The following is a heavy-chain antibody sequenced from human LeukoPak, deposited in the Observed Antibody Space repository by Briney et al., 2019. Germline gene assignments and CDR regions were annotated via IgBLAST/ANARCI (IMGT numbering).Heavy chain of an antibody. CDR2: ISSSSSYM. Sequence: PGGSLRLSCAASGFTFNTYSMNWVRQAPGKGLEWVSSISSSSSYMSHADAVKGRFTISRDNSKNTLYLQMNSLRAEDTAVYYCAKDLQLGDIVVVPGFPMDVWGKGTTVTVSS. J-gene: IGHJ6*04. D-gene: IGHD2-2*01. CDR1: GFTFNTYS. CDR3: AKDLQLGDIVVVPGFPMDV. V-gene: IGHV3-21*01.